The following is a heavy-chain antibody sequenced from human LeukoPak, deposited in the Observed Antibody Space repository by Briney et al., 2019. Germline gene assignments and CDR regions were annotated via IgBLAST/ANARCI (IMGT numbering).Heavy chain of an antibody. V-gene: IGHV3-23*01. CDR1: GFTFSIYA. CDR3: AKGSAAARPYYFDF. J-gene: IGHJ4*02. Sequence: GGSLRLSCAASGFTFSIYAMSWVRQAPGKGLEWISAITDSGGDTYDADSVKGRFTISRDNSKNTLDLQMNSLRAEDTAVYYCAKGSAAARPYYFDFWGQGTLVTVSS. CDR2: ITDSGGDT. D-gene: IGHD6-6*01.